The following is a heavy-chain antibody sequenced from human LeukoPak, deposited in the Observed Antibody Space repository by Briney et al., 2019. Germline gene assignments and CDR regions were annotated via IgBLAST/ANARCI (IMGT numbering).Heavy chain of an antibody. CDR1: GFTFSSYW. CDR3: ARVPEPGCSYGYYFDY. Sequence: GGSLRLSCAASGFTFSSYWMSWVRQAPGKGLEWVANIKQDGSEKYYVDSVKGRFTISRDNAKNSLYLQMNSLRAEDTAVYYCARVPEPGCSYGYYFDYWGQGTLVTVSS. CDR2: IKQDGSEK. J-gene: IGHJ4*02. D-gene: IGHD5-18*01. V-gene: IGHV3-7*05.